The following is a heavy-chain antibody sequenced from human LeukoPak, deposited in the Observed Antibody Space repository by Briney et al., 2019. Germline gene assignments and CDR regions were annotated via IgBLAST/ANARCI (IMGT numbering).Heavy chain of an antibody. D-gene: IGHD6-19*01. CDR3: ARDYGYSSGWTDAFDI. J-gene: IGHJ3*02. CDR2: IYYSGST. V-gene: IGHV4-59*01. CDR1: GGSISSYY. Sequence: SETLSLTCTVSGGSISSYYWSWIRQPPGKGLEWIGYIYYSGSTNYNPSLKSRVTISVDTSKNQFSLKLSSVTAADTAVYYCARDYGYSSGWTDAFDIWGQWTMLTVSS.